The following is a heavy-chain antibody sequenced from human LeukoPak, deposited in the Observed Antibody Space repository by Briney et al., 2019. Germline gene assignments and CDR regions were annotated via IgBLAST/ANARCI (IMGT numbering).Heavy chain of an antibody. CDR3: AREGAGTYFFDY. CDR2: TYYRSNWYN. CDR1: EDSVSSNSAA. D-gene: IGHD6-19*01. Sequence: SQTLSVTFAISEDSVSSNSAAWNWIRQSPSRGLEWLGRTYYRSNWYNNYAVSVKSRITINADTSKNQFSLQLNSVTPDDTAVYYCAREGAGTYFFDYWGQGTLVTVSS. V-gene: IGHV6-1*01. J-gene: IGHJ4*02.